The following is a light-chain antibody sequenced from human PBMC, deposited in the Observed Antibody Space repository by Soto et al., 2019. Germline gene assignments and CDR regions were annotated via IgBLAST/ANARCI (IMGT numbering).Light chain of an antibody. CDR2: GAS. Sequence: IRMTQSPATLSVSPGERASLSWWASQSVSSNLDWYQQNTGKAPRLLIYGASTRATGIPARFRGSGYGTDLTVTVSSIDNEDFAVYYCQQRSIWPWTFGQGTKVDIK. V-gene: IGKV3-15*01. J-gene: IGKJ1*01. CDR3: QQRSIWPWT. CDR1: QSVSSN.